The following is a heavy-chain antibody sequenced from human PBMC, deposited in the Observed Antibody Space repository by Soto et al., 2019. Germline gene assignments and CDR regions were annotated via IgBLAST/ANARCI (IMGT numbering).Heavy chain of an antibody. V-gene: IGHV1-18*01. Sequence: GASVKVSCKASGYTFTSYGISWVRQAPGQGLEWMGWISAYNGNTNYAQKLQGRVTMTTDTSTSTAYMELRSLRSDDTAVYYCARSKFWNYYYYYYYMDVWGKGTTVTVSS. CDR1: GYTFTSYG. CDR2: ISAYNGNT. J-gene: IGHJ6*03. CDR3: ARSKFWNYYYYYYYMDV. D-gene: IGHD1-7*01.